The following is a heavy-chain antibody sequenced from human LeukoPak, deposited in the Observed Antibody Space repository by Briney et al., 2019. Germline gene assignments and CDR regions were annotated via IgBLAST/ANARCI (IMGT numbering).Heavy chain of an antibody. Sequence: GGSLRLSCAASGFTFSNYWITWVRQAPGKGLEWVANIKQDGSEKYYMDSVKGRFTISRDNAKNSLFLQMNSLRAEDTAVYYCARGDRVGVTTGHFDYWGQGALVTVSS. CDR3: ARGDRVGVTTGHFDY. CDR2: IKQDGSEK. V-gene: IGHV3-7*03. D-gene: IGHD1-26*01. J-gene: IGHJ4*02. CDR1: GFTFSNYW.